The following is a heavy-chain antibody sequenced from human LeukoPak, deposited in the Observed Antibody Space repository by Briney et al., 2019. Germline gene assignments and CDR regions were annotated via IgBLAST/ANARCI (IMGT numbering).Heavy chain of an antibody. V-gene: IGHV3-11*04. J-gene: IGHJ4*02. Sequence: GGSLRLSCAASGFTFSDYYMNWIRQAPGKGLEWVSYIAISGSTIYYADSVKGRFTISRDNAKNSLYLQMNSLRVEDTAVYYCARQRRWGFDYWGQGTLVTVSS. CDR2: IAISGSTI. D-gene: IGHD5-24*01. CDR1: GFTFSDYY. CDR3: ARQRRWGFDY.